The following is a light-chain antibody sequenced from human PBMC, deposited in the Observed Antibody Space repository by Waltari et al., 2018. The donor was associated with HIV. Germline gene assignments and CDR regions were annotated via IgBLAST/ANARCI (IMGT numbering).Light chain of an antibody. V-gene: IGLV1-47*01. J-gene: IGLJ2*01. CDR1: SSNSGSNF. Sequence: QSVLTQPRSASGAPGRRVTIECSGRSSNSGSNFVDGYQQLPGTAPKLLIYRNNPRPSGVPVRFSGSKSGTSASLAISGLRSEDEADYYCAAWTDSRYVVFGGGTKLTVL. CDR3: AAWTDSRYVV. CDR2: RNN.